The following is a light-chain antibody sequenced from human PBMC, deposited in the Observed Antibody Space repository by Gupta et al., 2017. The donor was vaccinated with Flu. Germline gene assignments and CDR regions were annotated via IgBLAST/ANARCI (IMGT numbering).Light chain of an antibody. Sequence: EIVLTQSPGTLSLSPGERATLSYRASQSVDNYLAWYQQKPGQAPRLLIYDASNRATGIPARFSGSGSGTDFALTIDSLEPEDFVVYYCQQRSNFGQGTRLEIK. CDR1: QSVDNY. J-gene: IGKJ5*01. V-gene: IGKV3-11*01. CDR2: DAS. CDR3: QQRSN.